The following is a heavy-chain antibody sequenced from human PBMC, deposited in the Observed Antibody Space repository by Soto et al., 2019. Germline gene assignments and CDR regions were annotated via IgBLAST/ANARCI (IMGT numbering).Heavy chain of an antibody. V-gene: IGHV4-59*01. Sequence: SETLSLTCTVAGGSFSSYYWSWTRNPPGKGLDWIEYIYYSGSTNYNPSLKSRVTISVDTSKNQFSLKLSSVTAADTAVYYCARARGNNWFDPWGQGTLVTVS. CDR3: ARARGNNWFDP. CDR1: GGSFSSYY. J-gene: IGHJ5*02. CDR2: IYYSGST. D-gene: IGHD3-16*01.